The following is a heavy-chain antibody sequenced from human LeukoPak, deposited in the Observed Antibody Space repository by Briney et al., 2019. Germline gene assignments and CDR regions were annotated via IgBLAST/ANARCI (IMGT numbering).Heavy chain of an antibody. J-gene: IGHJ4*02. CDR3: AREAESGGSDY. Sequence: KPSETLSLTCTVSGGSISSYYWSWIRQPPGKGLEWIGYIYYSGSTNYNPSLKSRVTISVDTSKNQFSLKLSSVTAADTAVYYCAREAESGGSDYWGQGTLVTVSS. CDR1: GGSISSYY. V-gene: IGHV4-59*01. CDR2: IYYSGST. D-gene: IGHD2-15*01.